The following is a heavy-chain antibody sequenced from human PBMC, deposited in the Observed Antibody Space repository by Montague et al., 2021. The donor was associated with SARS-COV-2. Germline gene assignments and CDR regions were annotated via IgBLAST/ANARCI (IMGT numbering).Heavy chain of an antibody. CDR1: GGSISSYY. V-gene: IGHV4-59*01. J-gene: IGHJ3*02. CDR3: ARGSYGPGAFDI. D-gene: IGHD5-18*01. CDR2: IYYSGST. Sequence: SETLSLTCTVSGGSISSYYWSWIRQPPGKGLEWIGYIYYSGSTNYNPSLKSRVTISLDTSKNQFFLKLNSVTAADTAVYYCARGSYGPGAFDIWGQGTLVTVSS.